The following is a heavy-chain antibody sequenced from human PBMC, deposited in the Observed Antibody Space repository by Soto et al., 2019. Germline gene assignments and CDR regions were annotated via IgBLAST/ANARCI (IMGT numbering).Heavy chain of an antibody. CDR3: ARSPSFTMVRGVICWFDP. CDR2: INAGNGNT. CDR1: GYTVTSYA. D-gene: IGHD3-10*01. Sequence: QVQLVQSGAEVKKPGASVKVSCKASGYTVTSYAMHWVRQAPGQRLEWMGWINAGNGNTKYSQKFQGRVTITRDTSASTAYMELSSLRSEDTAVYYCARSPSFTMVRGVICWFDPWGQGTLVTVSS. V-gene: IGHV1-3*01. J-gene: IGHJ5*02.